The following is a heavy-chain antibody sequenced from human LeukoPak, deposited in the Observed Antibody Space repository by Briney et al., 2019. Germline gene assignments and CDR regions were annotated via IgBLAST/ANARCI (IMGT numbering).Heavy chain of an antibody. CDR3: ARGDSSGWYYYYYMDV. D-gene: IGHD6-19*01. J-gene: IGHJ6*03. V-gene: IGHV1-8*03. CDR2: MNPNSGNT. CDR1: GYTFTGYY. Sequence: ASVKVSCKASGYTFTGYYMHWVRQAPGQGLEWMGWMNPNSGNTGYAQKFQGRVTITRNTSISTAYMELSSLRSEDTAVYYCARGDSSGWYYYYYMDVWGKGTTVTVSS.